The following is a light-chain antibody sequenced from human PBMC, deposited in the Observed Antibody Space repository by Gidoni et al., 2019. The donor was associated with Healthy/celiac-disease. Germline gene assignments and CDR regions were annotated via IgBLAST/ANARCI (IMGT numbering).Light chain of an antibody. Sequence: EIVLTQSPATLSLSPGERATLSCRFSQSVSSYLAWYQQNPGQAPRLLIYDASNRATGIPARFSGSGSGTDFTLTISSLEPEDFAVYYCQQRSNWPPAFGGGTKVEIK. CDR1: QSVSSY. V-gene: IGKV3-11*01. CDR2: DAS. CDR3: QQRSNWPPA. J-gene: IGKJ4*01.